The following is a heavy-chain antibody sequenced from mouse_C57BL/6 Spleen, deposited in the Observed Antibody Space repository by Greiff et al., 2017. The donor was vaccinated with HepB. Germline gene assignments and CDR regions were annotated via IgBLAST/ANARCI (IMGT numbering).Heavy chain of an antibody. CDR2: IDPSDSYT. CDR3: ARRRGGAWFAY. J-gene: IGHJ3*01. CDR1: GYTFTSYW. Sequence: VQLQQSGAELVKPGASVKLSCKASGYTFTSYWMQWVKQRPGQGLEWIGEIDPSDSYTNYNQKFKGKATLTVDTSSSTAYMQLSSLTSEDSAVYYCARRRGGAWFAYWGQGTLVTVSA. V-gene: IGHV1-50*01.